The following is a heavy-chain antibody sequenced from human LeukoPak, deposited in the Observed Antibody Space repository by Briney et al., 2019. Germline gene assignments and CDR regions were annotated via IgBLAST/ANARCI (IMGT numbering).Heavy chain of an antibody. V-gene: IGHV3-74*01. Sequence: GGSLRLSCAASGFKFSNHWMDWIRQSPGKGLVWVARINNDGSDTSHADSVEGRFTISRGNAANTLYLQMNSLRVEDTAIYFCARNNWGIDEWGQGTLVTVSS. J-gene: IGHJ4*02. D-gene: IGHD7-27*01. CDR3: ARNNWGIDE. CDR1: GFKFSNHW. CDR2: INNDGSDT.